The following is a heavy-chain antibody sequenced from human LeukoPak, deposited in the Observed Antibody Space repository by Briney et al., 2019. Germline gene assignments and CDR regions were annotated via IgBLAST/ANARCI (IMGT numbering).Heavy chain of an antibody. Sequence: GGSLRLSCAASGFTFSSYWMTWVRQAPGKGLECVANIKEDGSEEYYVDSVKGRFSISRDNAKNSLHLQMNSLRPEATAGYYCASNWVGGNPYHAFDLWGKGTMVTVSS. J-gene: IGHJ3*01. V-gene: IGHV3-7*01. CDR2: IKEDGSEE. D-gene: IGHD3-16*01. CDR3: ASNWVGGNPYHAFDL. CDR1: GFTFSSYW.